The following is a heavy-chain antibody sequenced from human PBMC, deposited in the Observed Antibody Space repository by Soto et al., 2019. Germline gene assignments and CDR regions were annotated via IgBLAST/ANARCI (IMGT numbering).Heavy chain of an antibody. CDR3: AAVANLYYCDSSGYYS. CDR2: IVVGSGNT. CDR1: GSTFTISA. V-gene: IGHV1-58*01. Sequence: SLKVSCKASGSTFTISAVQWLLQTRGQRLEWIGWIVVGSGNTNYAQKFQERVTITRDMSTTTAYMELSSLRSEDTAVYYCAAVANLYYCDSSGYYSWGQGALVTDSS. D-gene: IGHD3-22*01. J-gene: IGHJ4*02.